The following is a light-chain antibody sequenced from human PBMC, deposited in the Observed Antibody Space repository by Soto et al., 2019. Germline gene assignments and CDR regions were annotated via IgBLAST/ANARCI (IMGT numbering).Light chain of an antibody. Sequence: EIVMTQSPATLSVSPGERATLSCRASQTVSSNLAWYQQRPGQPPKLLIYWASTRESGVPDRFSGSGSGTDFTLTITSLQAEDVAVYYCQQYESTPPTFGQGTKLEIK. J-gene: IGKJ2*01. CDR3: QQYESTPPT. CDR2: WAS. V-gene: IGKV4-1*01. CDR1: QTVSSN.